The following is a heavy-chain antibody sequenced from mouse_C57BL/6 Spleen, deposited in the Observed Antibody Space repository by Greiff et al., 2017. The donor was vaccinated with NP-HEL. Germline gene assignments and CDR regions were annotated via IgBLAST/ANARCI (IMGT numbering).Heavy chain of an antibody. Sequence: VKLMESGAELVKPGASVKISCKASGYAFSSYWMNWVKQRPGKGLEWIGQIYPGDGDTNYNGKFKGKATLTADKSSSTAYMQLSSLTSEDSAVYFCALYYSNFYFDYWGQGTTLTVSS. CDR2: IYPGDGDT. CDR1: GYAFSSYW. V-gene: IGHV1-80*01. D-gene: IGHD2-5*01. CDR3: ALYYSNFYFDY. J-gene: IGHJ2*01.